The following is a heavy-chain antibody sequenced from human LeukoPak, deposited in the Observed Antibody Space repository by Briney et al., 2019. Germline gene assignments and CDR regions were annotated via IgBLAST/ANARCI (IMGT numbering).Heavy chain of an antibody. V-gene: IGHV1-69*04. D-gene: IGHD2-2*01. J-gene: IGHJ4*02. CDR3: ARDNVVVVPAAYSFDY. CDR1: GGTFSSYA. CDR2: IIPILGIA. Sequence: PRASVRVSCKASGGTFSSYAISWVRQAPGQGLEWMGRIIPILGIANYAQKFQGRVTITADKSTSTAYMELSSLRSEDTAVYYCARDNVVVVPAAYSFDYWGQGTLVTVSS.